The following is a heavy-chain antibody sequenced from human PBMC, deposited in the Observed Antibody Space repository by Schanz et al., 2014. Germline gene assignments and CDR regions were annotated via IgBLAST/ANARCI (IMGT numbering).Heavy chain of an antibody. CDR1: GFTFRSYN. CDR2: ISPSSSYI. J-gene: IGHJ6*02. Sequence: EVQLVESGGGLVRPWDSLRLSCAASGFTFRSYNINWVRQAPGKGLEYISSISPSSSYIYYADSVKGRFTISRDNAKNSLYLQMNSLRAEDAAVYYCARVELSVYYYAMDVWGQGTTVTVSS. CDR3: ARVELSVYYYAMDV. D-gene: IGHD2-15*01. V-gene: IGHV3-21*02.